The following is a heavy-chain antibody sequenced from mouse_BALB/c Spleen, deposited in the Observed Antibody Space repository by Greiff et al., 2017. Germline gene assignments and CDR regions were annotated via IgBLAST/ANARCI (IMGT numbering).Heavy chain of an antibody. CDR3: ARDLDPGSSYADWYFDV. CDR1: GFSLTGYG. V-gene: IGHV2-6-7*01. CDR2: IWGDGST. D-gene: IGHD1-1*01. J-gene: IGHJ1*01. Sequence: VQLQESGPGLVAPSQSLSITCTVSGFSLTGYGVNWVRQPPGKGLEWLGMIWGDGSTDYNSALKSRLSISKDNSKSQVFLKMNSLQTDDTARYYCARDLDPGSSYADWYFDVWGAGTTVTVSS.